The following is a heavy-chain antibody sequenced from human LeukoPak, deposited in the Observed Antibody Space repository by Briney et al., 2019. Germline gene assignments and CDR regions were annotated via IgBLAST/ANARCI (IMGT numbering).Heavy chain of an antibody. V-gene: IGHV3-21*01. J-gene: IGHJ4*02. D-gene: IGHD1-7*01. CDR1: GFTFSDYS. Sequence: KTGGSLRLSCAASGFTFSDYSMNWVRQAPGKGLEWVASISSSSPYIYYTDSVKGRFTISRDNAKNSLYLQMNSLRAEDTAVYYCARRPNWNYHYYFDYWGQGTLVTVSS. CDR2: ISSSSPYI. CDR3: ARRPNWNYHYYFDY.